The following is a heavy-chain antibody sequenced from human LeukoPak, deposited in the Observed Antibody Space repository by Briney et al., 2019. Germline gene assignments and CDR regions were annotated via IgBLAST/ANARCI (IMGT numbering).Heavy chain of an antibody. J-gene: IGHJ6*02. CDR3: ARAYNAVDV. CDR1: EFTFRSDG. V-gene: IGHV3-7*01. Sequence: PGGSLRLSCAASEFTFRSDGMNWGREAAGKGGKWVDNIKPDGIDKYYVDSVKGRFTISRDNAKNSLYLQMNSLRAEDTAVYYCARAYNAVDVWGQGTTVTVSS. CDR2: IKPDGIDK.